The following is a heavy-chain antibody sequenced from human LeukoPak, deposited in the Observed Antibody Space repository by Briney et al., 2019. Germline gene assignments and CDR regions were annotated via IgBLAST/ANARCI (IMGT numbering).Heavy chain of an antibody. J-gene: IGHJ4*02. V-gene: IGHV1-18*01. CDR1: GYTFTSYG. CDR2: ISAYNGNT. D-gene: IGHD6-19*01. Sequence: GASVKVSCKASGYTFTSYGISWVRQAPGQGLEWMGWISAYNGNTNYAQKLQSRVTMTTDTSTSTAYMELRSLRSDDTAVYYCASSSSGPGNYYFDYWGQGTLVTVSS. CDR3: ASSSSGPGNYYFDY.